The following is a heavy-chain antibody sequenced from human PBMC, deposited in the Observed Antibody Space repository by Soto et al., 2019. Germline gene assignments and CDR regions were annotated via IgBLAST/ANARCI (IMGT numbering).Heavy chain of an antibody. CDR1: GFTFSGSA. CDR2: IRSKANSYAT. Sequence: GGSLRLSCAASGFTFSGSAMHWVRQASGKGLEWVGRIRSKANSYATAYAASVKGRFTISKDDSKNTAYLQMNSLKTEDTAVYYCTILYYDSLTGRNMDVSGQGTTVTVSS. CDR3: TILYYDSLTGRNMDV. D-gene: IGHD3-9*01. J-gene: IGHJ6*02. V-gene: IGHV3-73*01.